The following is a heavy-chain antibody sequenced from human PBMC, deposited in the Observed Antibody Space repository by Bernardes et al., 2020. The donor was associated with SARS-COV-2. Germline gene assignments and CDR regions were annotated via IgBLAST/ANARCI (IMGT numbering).Heavy chain of an antibody. CDR2: ISTYNGNT. CDR3: ARDGSRSSGSYYDHYYGMDV. Sequence: ASVKVSCKASGYIFTNYGISWVRQAPGQGLEWMGWISTYNGNTIDREKFRDRITVTTDTSTSTVYMEMRSLRSDDTAVYFCARDGSRSSGSYYDHYYGMDVWGQGTTVTVSS. CDR1: GYIFTNYG. V-gene: IGHV1-18*01. D-gene: IGHD3-10*01. J-gene: IGHJ6*02.